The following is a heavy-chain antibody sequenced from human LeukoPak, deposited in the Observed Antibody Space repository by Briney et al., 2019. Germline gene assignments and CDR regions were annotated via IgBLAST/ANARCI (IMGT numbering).Heavy chain of an antibody. D-gene: IGHD3-10*01. CDR1: GFTFSSYG. CDR3: AKDRSPDGSGRRPDY. Sequence: GRSLRLSCAASGFTFSSYGMHWVRQAPGKGLEWVAVISYDGSNKYYADSVKGRFTISRDNSKNTLYLQMNSLRAEDTAVYYCAKDRSPDGSGRRPDYWGQGTLVTVSS. V-gene: IGHV3-30*18. J-gene: IGHJ4*02. CDR2: ISYDGSNK.